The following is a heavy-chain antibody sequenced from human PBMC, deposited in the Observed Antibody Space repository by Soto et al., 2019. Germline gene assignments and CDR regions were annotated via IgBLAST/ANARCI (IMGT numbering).Heavy chain of an antibody. J-gene: IGHJ4*02. CDR3: ARNKITGPFDY. Sequence: SETLSLTCAVYGGSFSGYYWTWIRQPPGTGLEWIGEINHSGSTNYNPSLKSRVTISVDTSKNQFSLKLTSVTAADTAVYYCARNKITGPFDYGGQETLVTVSS. V-gene: IGHV4-34*01. D-gene: IGHD2-8*02. CDR2: INHSGST. CDR1: GGSFSGYY.